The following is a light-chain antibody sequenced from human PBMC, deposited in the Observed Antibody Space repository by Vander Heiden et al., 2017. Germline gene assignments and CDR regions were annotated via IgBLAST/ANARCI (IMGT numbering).Light chain of an antibody. V-gene: IGLV2-18*02. CDR2: EVT. Sequence: QSALTQPPSVSGSPGQSVTISCTGTSSDVGSYNRVSWYQQPPGTAPKLMIYEVTKRPSGVPDRFSGLQAEDEADYYCSSYTSSTTPVAFGGGTKLTVL. CDR3: SSYTSSTTPVA. CDR1: SSDVGSYNR. J-gene: IGLJ2*01.